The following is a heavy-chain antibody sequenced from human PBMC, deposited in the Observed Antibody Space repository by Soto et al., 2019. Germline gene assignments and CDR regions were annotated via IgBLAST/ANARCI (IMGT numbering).Heavy chain of an antibody. Sequence: SETLSLTCAVSGGSISSGGYSWSWIRQPPGKGLEWIGYIYHSGSTYYNPSLKSRVTISVDRSKNQFSLKLSSVTAADTAVYYCARSEKAGAYYYGMDVWGQGTTVTVSS. CDR2: IYHSGST. J-gene: IGHJ6*02. V-gene: IGHV4-30-2*01. CDR3: ARSEKAGAYYYGMDV. CDR1: GGSISSGGYS.